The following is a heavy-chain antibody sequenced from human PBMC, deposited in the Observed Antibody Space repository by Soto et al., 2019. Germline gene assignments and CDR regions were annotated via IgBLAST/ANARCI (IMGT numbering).Heavy chain of an antibody. Sequence: GASVKVSCKASGFTFTAYYMHWVRQAPGQGLEWVGWINPSNGDTHFAQKFRGWVTMTRDTSISTAYLELSSLTSADMAIYYCVRGYYNTSGFLTDCWGQGTPVTVSS. V-gene: IGHV1-2*04. D-gene: IGHD3-22*01. CDR1: GFTFTAYY. CDR2: INPSNGDT. CDR3: VRGYYNTSGFLTDC. J-gene: IGHJ4*02.